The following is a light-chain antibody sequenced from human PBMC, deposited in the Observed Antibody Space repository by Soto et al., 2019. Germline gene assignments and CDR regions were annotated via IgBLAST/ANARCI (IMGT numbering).Light chain of an antibody. Sequence: EIVLTQSPGTLSLSPGERATLSCRASQSVSRSYLAWYQKKPGQAPRLLIYGASTRATGIPARFSGSGSGTDFTLTISRLEPEDFAVYYCQHYGSSPQWTFGQGTKVEIK. CDR3: QHYGSSPQWT. CDR2: GAS. CDR1: QSVSRSY. J-gene: IGKJ1*01. V-gene: IGKV3-20*01.